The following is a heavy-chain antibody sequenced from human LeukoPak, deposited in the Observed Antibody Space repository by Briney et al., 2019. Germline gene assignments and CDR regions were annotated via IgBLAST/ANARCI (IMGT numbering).Heavy chain of an antibody. D-gene: IGHD3-10*01. Sequence: SETLSLTCTVSGDSISSSDYYWGWIRQPPGKGLEWIGSIYYSGTTYYNPSLKSRVTISVDTSNNQFSLKLSSVTAADTAVYYCARDLGYYGSGSYFDYWGQGTLVTVSS. CDR1: GDSISSSDYY. V-gene: IGHV4-39*02. CDR3: ARDLGYYGSGSYFDY. CDR2: IYYSGTT. J-gene: IGHJ4*02.